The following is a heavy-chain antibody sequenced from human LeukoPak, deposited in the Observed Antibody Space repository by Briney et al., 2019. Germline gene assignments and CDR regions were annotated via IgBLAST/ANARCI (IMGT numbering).Heavy chain of an antibody. CDR1: GYTFIDYY. Sequence: ASVKVCCKASGYTFIDYYMHWVRQALGQGLEWMGWINPNSGGTDYAQKFQGRVTMTRDTSIDTAYMELSRLTSDDTAVYYCARDRITDCSTTSCTIANWFDPWGQGTLVTVSS. J-gene: IGHJ5*02. V-gene: IGHV1-2*02. D-gene: IGHD2-2*01. CDR2: INPNSGGT. CDR3: ARDRITDCSTTSCTIANWFDP.